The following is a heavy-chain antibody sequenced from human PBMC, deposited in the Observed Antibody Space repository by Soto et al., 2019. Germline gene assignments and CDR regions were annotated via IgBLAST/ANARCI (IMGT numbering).Heavy chain of an antibody. CDR3: AKGRMGGYPYPDYYYYMDV. Sequence: PGGSLRLSCAASGFTFSSYAMSWVRQAPGKGLEWVSAISGSGGSTYYADSVKGRFTISRDNSKNTLYLQMNSLRAEDTAVYYCAKGRMGGYPYPDYYYYMDVWGKGTTVTVAS. D-gene: IGHD3-22*01. CDR1: GFTFSSYA. CDR2: ISGSGGST. V-gene: IGHV3-23*01. J-gene: IGHJ6*03.